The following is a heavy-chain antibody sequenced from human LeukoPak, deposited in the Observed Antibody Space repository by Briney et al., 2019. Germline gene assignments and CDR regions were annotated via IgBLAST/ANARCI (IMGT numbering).Heavy chain of an antibody. CDR1: GGSMTSGPYY. Sequence: SQTLSLTCTVSGGSMTSGPYYWSWIRQHPGKGLEWIGYMFYRGSTVYNPSLRSRVTISVDTSINQFSLKPSSVTAADTAVYYCARMHYYDNTGYYFHDWGQGTMVIVSS. D-gene: IGHD3-22*01. CDR2: MFYRGST. V-gene: IGHV4-31*03. CDR3: ARMHYYDNTGYYFHD. J-gene: IGHJ3*01.